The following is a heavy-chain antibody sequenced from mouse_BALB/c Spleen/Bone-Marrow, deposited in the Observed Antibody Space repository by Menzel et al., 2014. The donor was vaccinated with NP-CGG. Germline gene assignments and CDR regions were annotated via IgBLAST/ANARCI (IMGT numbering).Heavy chain of an antibody. CDR2: IDTSDSYT. CDR3: ARGGDDFSLDY. D-gene: IGHD2-4*01. V-gene: IGHV1-69*01. Sequence: VQLQQSGTELVMPGASVKKSCKASGYAFTDRWIHWVKQRPGQGLEWIGAIDTSDSYTNYNQKFKGKATLTVDESSSTAYIHLSSLTSEDSAVYYCARGGDDFSLDYWGQRTSVTVSS. CDR1: GYAFTDRW. J-gene: IGHJ4*01.